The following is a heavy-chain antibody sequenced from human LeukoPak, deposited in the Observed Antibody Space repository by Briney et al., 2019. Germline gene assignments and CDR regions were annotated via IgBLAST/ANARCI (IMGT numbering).Heavy chain of an antibody. CDR2: ISGSGGST. D-gene: IGHD2-8*01. J-gene: IGHJ4*02. CDR3: AKDPYCTSGVCFDFDY. Sequence: GGSLRLSCAASGFTFSSYAMSWVRQAPGKGLEWVSAISGSGGSTYYADSVKGRFTISRDNSKNTLYLQMNSLRAEDTAVYYCAKDPYCTSGVCFDFDYWGQGTLVTVSS. CDR1: GFTFSSYA. V-gene: IGHV3-23*01.